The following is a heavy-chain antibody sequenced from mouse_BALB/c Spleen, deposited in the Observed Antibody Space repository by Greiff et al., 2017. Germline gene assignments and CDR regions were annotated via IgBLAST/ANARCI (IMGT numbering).Heavy chain of an antibody. CDR3: ARRAYGYDYYAMDY. CDR2: ISSGGGST. CDR1: GFAFSSYD. V-gene: IGHV5-12-1*01. D-gene: IGHD1-2*01. Sequence: DVQLVESGGGLVKPGGSLKLSCAASGFAFSSYDMSWVRQTPEKRLEWVAYISSGGGSTYYPDTVKGRFTISRDNAKNTLYLQMSSLKSEDTAMYYCARRAYGYDYYAMDYWGQGTSVTVSS. J-gene: IGHJ4*01.